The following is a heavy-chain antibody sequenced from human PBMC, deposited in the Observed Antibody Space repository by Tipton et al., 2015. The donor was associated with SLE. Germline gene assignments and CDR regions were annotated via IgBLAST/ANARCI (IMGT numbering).Heavy chain of an antibody. J-gene: IGHJ6*03. D-gene: IGHD2-15*01. CDR2: IYNSGIT. CDR3: VKSVVVVSPRDYYYYMDV. V-gene: IGHV4-61*02. Sequence: TLSLTCTVSGDSFSSGSSSWNWVRQPAGKGLEWIGLIYNSGITNHNPSLQSRVTLSVDMSKNKFSLRLSSVTAADTGVYYCVKSVVVVSPRDYYYYMDVWSKGTTVTVSS. CDR1: GDSFSSGSSS.